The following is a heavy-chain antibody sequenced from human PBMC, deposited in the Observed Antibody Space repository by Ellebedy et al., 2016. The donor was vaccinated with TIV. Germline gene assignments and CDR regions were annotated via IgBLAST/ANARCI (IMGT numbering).Heavy chain of an antibody. CDR1: GGSISSGGYY. Sequence: SETLSLTCAVSGGSISSGGYYWGWIRQPPGKGLEWIGSIYYSGRTYYNPSLKSRITISVDTSKNQFSLKLSSVTAADTAMYYCTRGGTSYSDYWGQGTLVTVSS. D-gene: IGHD1-1*01. CDR2: IYYSGRT. CDR3: TRGGTSYSDY. J-gene: IGHJ4*02. V-gene: IGHV4-39*07.